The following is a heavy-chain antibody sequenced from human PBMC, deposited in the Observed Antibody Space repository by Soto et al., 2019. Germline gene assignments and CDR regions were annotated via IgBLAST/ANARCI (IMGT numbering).Heavy chain of an antibody. Sequence: PSETLSLTCTVSGGSISSYYWSWIRQPPGKGLEWIGYIYYSGSTNYNPSLKSRVTISVDTSKNQFSLKLSSVTAADTAVYYCARARVAYFDYWAQGTLVTVSS. J-gene: IGHJ4*02. CDR1: GGSISSYY. V-gene: IGHV4-59*01. CDR2: IYYSGST. CDR3: ARARVAYFDY. D-gene: IGHD5-12*01.